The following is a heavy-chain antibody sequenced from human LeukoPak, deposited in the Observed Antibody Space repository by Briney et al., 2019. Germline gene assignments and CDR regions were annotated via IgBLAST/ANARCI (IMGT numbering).Heavy chain of an antibody. CDR1: GGSISSGDYY. CDR3: ARDYYDSSGYYYIDY. Sequence: SSETLSLTCTVSGGSISSGDYYWSWIRQPPGKGLEWIGYIYYSGSTYYNPSLRSRVTISVDTSKNQFSLKLSSVTAADTAVYYCARDYYDSSGYYYIDYWGQGTLVTVSS. J-gene: IGHJ4*02. V-gene: IGHV4-30-4*01. CDR2: IYYSGST. D-gene: IGHD3-22*01.